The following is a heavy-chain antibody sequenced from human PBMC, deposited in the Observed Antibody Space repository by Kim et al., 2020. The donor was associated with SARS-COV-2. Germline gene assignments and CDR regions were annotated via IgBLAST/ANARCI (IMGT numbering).Heavy chain of an antibody. Sequence: SETLSLTCAVYGGSFSGYYWSWIRQPPGKGLEWIGEINHSGSTNYNPSLKSRVTISVDTSKNQFSLKLSSVTAADTAVYYCARKQIVSAAGTSVVGYFDYWGQGTLVTVSS. J-gene: IGHJ4*02. CDR2: INHSGST. CDR3: ARKQIVSAAGTSVVGYFDY. V-gene: IGHV4-34*01. CDR1: GGSFSGYY. D-gene: IGHD6-13*01.